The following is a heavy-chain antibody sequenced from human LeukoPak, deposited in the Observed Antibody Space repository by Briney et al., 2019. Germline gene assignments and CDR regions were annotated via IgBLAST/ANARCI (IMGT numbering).Heavy chain of an antibody. J-gene: IGHJ4*02. D-gene: IGHD6-19*01. CDR3: ARLTAVADDFDY. CDR2: IYYSGST. Sequence: PETLSLTCTVSGGSISSYYWSWIRQPPGKGLEWIGYIYYSGSTNYNPSLKSRVTISVDTSKNQFSLKLSSVTAADTAVYYCARLTAVADDFDYWGQGTLVTVSS. V-gene: IGHV4-59*08. CDR1: GGSISSYY.